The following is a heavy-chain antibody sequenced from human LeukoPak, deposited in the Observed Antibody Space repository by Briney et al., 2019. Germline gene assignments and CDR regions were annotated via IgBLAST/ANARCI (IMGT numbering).Heavy chain of an antibody. CDR2: IYTTGKT. Sequence: SETLSLTCTVSSGSINSYYWGWVRQPAGRGLEWIGRIYTTGKTDYNPSLKSRLTMSVDTSKRQFSLNLTSVTAADTAIYFCAKHGYTASHYFLDFWSQGTLVTVSS. CDR1: SGSINSYY. J-gene: IGHJ4*02. V-gene: IGHV4-4*07. D-gene: IGHD3-16*01. CDR3: AKHGYTASHYFLDF.